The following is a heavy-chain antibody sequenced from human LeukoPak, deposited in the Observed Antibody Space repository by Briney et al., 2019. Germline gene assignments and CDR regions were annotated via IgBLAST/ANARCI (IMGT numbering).Heavy chain of an antibody. V-gene: IGHV4-59*04. CDR1: GGSVTSYY. CDR2: VYYSGSA. CDR3: ARQSTIAAARIDP. Sequence: NASETLSLTCTVSGGSVTSYYWSWIRQPPGKGLEWIGYVYYSGSAYYSPSLKSRVTVSVDTSKNQFSLKLNSVTAADTAVYYCARQSTIAAARIDPWGQGTLVTVSS. D-gene: IGHD6-25*01. J-gene: IGHJ5*02.